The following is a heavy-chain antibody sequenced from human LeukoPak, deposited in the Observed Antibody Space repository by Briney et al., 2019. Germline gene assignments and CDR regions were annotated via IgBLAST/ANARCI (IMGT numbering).Heavy chain of an antibody. J-gene: IGHJ5*02. CDR2: ISHSAYTT. CDR3: AKDGSLLWFGELGNWFDP. D-gene: IGHD3-10*01. Sequence: PGGSLRLSCAASGFTFSSYAMSWVRQAPGKGLEWVSTISHSAYTTYYADSVKGRFTISRDSSKNTLYLQMNSLRAEDTAVYYCAKDGSLLWFGELGNWFDPWGQGTLVTVSS. V-gene: IGHV3-23*01. CDR1: GFTFSSYA.